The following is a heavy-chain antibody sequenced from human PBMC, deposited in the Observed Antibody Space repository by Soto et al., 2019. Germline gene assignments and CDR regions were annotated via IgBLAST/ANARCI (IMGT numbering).Heavy chain of an antibody. Sequence: PSETLSLTCTVSGGSISSYYWSWIRQPPGKGLEWIGYIYYSGSTNYNPSLKSRVTISVDTSKNQFSLKLSSVTAADTAVYYCARLGGLLDYFDYWGQGILLTVSS. CDR2: IYYSGST. CDR1: GGSISSYY. D-gene: IGHD3-16*01. CDR3: ARLGGLLDYFDY. V-gene: IGHV4-59*12. J-gene: IGHJ4*02.